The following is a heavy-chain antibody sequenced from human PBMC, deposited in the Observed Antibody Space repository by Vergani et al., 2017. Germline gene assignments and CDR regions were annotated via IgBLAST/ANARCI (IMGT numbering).Heavy chain of an antibody. V-gene: IGHV4-4*02. J-gene: IGHJ4*02. CDR2: IYHSWRT. D-gene: IGHD6-19*01. CDR1: GGSLSSSNW. CDR3: ASGAVAGSASFYFDY. Sequence: QVQLQESGPGLVKPSGTLSLTCAVSGGSLSSSNWWSWVRQPPGKGLEWLGEIYHSWRTTYNPSLKRRVTISVDKSKNKLSLKLSSVTAADTAVYYCASGAVAGSASFYFDYWGQGTLVTVSS.